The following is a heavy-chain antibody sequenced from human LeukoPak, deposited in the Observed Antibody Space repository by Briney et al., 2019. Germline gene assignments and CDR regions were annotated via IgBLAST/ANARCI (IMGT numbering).Heavy chain of an antibody. J-gene: IGHJ6*03. CDR2: ISSSSSYI. CDR1: GFTFSSYS. V-gene: IGHV3-21*01. Sequence: GGSLRLSCAASGFTFSSYSMNWVRQAPGKGLEWVSSISSSSSYIYYADSVKGRFSISRDNAKNSLYLQMNSLRAEDTAVYYCARVVVPKDYYYYYYMDVWGKGTTVTVSS. CDR3: ARVVVPKDYYYYYYMDV. D-gene: IGHD2-2*01.